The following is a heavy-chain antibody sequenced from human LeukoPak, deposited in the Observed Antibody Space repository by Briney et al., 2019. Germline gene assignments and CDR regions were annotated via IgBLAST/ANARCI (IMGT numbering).Heavy chain of an antibody. Sequence: GVSLRLSCAGSGFTFGGYGMHWFRQTPGKGLEWVAVIAYGGSRAFYADSVKGRFTISRDNSKNTMSVQMDDLRAEDTAVYYCTRYNNDHFDYWGQGTLVTVSS. D-gene: IGHD1-14*01. CDR3: TRYNNDHFDY. CDR2: IAYGGSRA. V-gene: IGHV3-33*01. J-gene: IGHJ4*02. CDR1: GFTFGGYG.